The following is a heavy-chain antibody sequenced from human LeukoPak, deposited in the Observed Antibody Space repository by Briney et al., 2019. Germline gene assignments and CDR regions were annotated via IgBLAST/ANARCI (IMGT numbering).Heavy chain of an antibody. V-gene: IGHV3-23*01. Sequence: GGSLRLSCAASGFTFGNYAMSWVRQAPGKGLEWVSGISGSGGTTYYADSVKGRFTISRDNPENTLYLQMNSLRAEDTAVYYCAKHFCTGLDCSLFDSWGQGTLVTVSS. CDR2: ISGSGGTT. CDR3: AKHFCTGLDCSLFDS. D-gene: IGHD3/OR15-3a*01. J-gene: IGHJ4*02. CDR1: GFTFGNYA.